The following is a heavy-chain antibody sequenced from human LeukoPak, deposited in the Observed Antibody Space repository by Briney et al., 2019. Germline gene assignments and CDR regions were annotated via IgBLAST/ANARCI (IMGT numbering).Heavy chain of an antibody. J-gene: IGHJ4*02. Sequence: ASVKVSCKASGYTFSGYYMHWVRQAPGQGLEWMGWISGYSGNTNYAQKLQGRVTVATDTSTSTAYMELRSLRSDDTAVYYCARDYYGSARNFDYWGQGTLVTVSS. D-gene: IGHD3-10*01. V-gene: IGHV1-18*04. CDR3: ARDYYGSARNFDY. CDR2: ISGYSGNT. CDR1: GYTFSGYY.